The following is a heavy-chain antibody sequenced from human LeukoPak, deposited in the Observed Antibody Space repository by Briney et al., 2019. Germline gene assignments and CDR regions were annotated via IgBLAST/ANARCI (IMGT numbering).Heavy chain of an antibody. CDR1: GGTFSSYA. CDR3: ATPSLNDHAFDI. CDR2: IIPILGIA. J-gene: IGHJ3*02. D-gene: IGHD1-1*01. Sequence: SVKVSCKASGGTFSSYAISWVRQAPGQGLEWMGRIIPILGIANYAQKFQGRVTITADKSTSTAYMELSSLRSEDTAVYYCATPSLNDHAFDIWGQGTMVTVSS. V-gene: IGHV1-69*04.